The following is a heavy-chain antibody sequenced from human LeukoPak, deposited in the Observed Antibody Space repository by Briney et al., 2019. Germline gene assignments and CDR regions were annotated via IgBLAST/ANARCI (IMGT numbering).Heavy chain of an antibody. CDR1: GFTFDDYG. J-gene: IGHJ5*02. D-gene: IGHD2-21*01. Sequence: QPGGSLRLSCADSGFTFDDYGMGSVRQTPGKGLEWVSGINWNGGSTGYADSVNGRFTISRDNAKNSLYLQMNSLRAEDTALYYCARDIRDSDIVVVIASPWGQGTLVTVSS. V-gene: IGHV3-20*04. CDR3: ARDIRDSDIVVVIASP. CDR2: INWNGGST.